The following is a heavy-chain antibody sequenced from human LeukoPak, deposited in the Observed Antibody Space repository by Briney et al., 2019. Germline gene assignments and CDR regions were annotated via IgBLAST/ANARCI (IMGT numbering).Heavy chain of an antibody. CDR3: ARAGSSGWQNWFDP. D-gene: IGHD6-19*01. J-gene: IGHJ5*02. CDR1: GYTFTGYY. CDR2: INPNSGGT. Sequence: ASVKVSCKASGYTFTGYYMHWVRQAPGQGLEWMGWINPNSGGTNYAQKFQCRVTMTRDTSISTAYMELSRLRSDDTAVYYCARAGSSGWQNWFDPWGQGTLVTVSS. V-gene: IGHV1-2*02.